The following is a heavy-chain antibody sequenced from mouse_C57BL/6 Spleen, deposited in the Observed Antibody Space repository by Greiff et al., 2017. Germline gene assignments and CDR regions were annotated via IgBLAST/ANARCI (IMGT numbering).Heavy chain of an antibody. J-gene: IGHJ4*01. V-gene: IGHV1-53*01. Sequence: QVQLQQPGTELVKPGASVKLSCKASGYTFTSYWMHWVKQRPGQGLEWIGNINPSTGGTNYNEKFKSKATLTVDKSSSTAYMQLSSLTSEDSAVYYCTRSSYEYDDIYAMDYWGQGTSVTVSS. CDR3: TRSSYEYDDIYAMDY. CDR1: GYTFTSYW. D-gene: IGHD2-4*01. CDR2: INPSTGGT.